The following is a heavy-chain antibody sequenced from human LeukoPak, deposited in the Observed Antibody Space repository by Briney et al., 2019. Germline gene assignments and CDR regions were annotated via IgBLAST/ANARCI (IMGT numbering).Heavy chain of an antibody. CDR3: AKDISRRYGSGSYLQYFQH. V-gene: IGHV3-9*03. CDR1: GFTFYDYA. J-gene: IGHJ1*01. D-gene: IGHD3-10*01. CDR2: ISWNSGSI. Sequence: LRTSCSASGFTFYDYAIHWVRQAPGEGLEWVPGISWNSGSICYADSVKGRFTISRDNAKNSLYLQMNSLRAEDMALYYCAKDISRRYGSGSYLQYFQHWGQGTLVTVSS.